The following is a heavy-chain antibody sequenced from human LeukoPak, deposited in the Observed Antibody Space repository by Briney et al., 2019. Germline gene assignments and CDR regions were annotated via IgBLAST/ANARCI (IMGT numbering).Heavy chain of an antibody. CDR2: ISAYNGNT. CDR1: GYTFTSYG. CDR3: ANVNVAVAATGRVWFDP. V-gene: IGHV1-18*01. J-gene: IGHJ5*02. D-gene: IGHD6-19*01. Sequence: GASVNVSCKASGYTFTSYGISWVRQAPGQGLEWMGWISAYNGNTNYAQKLQGRVTMTTDTSTSTAYMELRSLRSDDTAVYYCANVNVAVAATGRVWFDPWGQGTLVTVSS.